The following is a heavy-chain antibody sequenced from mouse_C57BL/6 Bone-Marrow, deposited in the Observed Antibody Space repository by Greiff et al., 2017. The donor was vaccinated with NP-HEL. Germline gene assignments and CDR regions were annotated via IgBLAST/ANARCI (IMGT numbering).Heavy chain of an antibody. Sequence: VQLQQSGAELARPGASVKLSCKASGYTFTSYGISWVKQRPGQGLEWIGEIYPRSGNTYYNEKFKGKATLTADQSSRTAYMELRSLTSEDSAVYFYARAYDGYYEGWFAYWGRGTLVTVSA. CDR1: GYTFTSYG. CDR2: IYPRSGNT. J-gene: IGHJ3*01. D-gene: IGHD2-3*01. V-gene: IGHV1-81*01. CDR3: ARAYDGYYEGWFAY.